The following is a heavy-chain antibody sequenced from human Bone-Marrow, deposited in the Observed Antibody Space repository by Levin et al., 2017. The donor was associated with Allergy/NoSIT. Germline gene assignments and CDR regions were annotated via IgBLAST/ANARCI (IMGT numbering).Heavy chain of an antibody. D-gene: IGHD3-10*01. Sequence: PSETLSLTCAVSDGSFSSSYWWTWLRQSPGKGLEWIGDIFHSGATNYNPSLKSRVTMSVESSNNQFSLGLTSVTAADTAVYYCARAGDSGISYYFDYWGQGILVTVSS. J-gene: IGHJ4*02. CDR1: DGSFSSSYW. CDR3: ARAGDSGISYYFDY. V-gene: IGHV4-4*02. CDR2: IFHSGAT.